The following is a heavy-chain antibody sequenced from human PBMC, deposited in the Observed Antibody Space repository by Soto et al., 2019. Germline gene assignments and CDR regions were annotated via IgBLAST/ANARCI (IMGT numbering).Heavy chain of an antibody. CDR3: AKDLDYSNHGETH. CDR1: GFTFSSYA. V-gene: IGHV3-23*01. Sequence: PGGSLRLCCAASGFTFSSYAMSWVRQAPGKGLEWVSAISGSGGSTYYADSVKGRFTISRDNSKNTLYLQMNSLRAEDTAVYYCAKDLDYSNHGETHWGQGTLVTVSS. D-gene: IGHD4-4*01. CDR2: ISGSGGST. J-gene: IGHJ4*02.